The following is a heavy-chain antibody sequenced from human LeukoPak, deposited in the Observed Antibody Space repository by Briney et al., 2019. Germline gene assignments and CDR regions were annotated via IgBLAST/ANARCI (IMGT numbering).Heavy chain of an antibody. CDR3: VKFRGAQQEKYRMDV. Sequence: QSGGSLRLSCAASGFTFSTYAMGWVRQAPGKGLEWVSCGGSGGSKYYADSVKGRFSISRDDSKDTLSLQMNSLTAEDTAVYHCVKFRGAQQEKYRMDVWGKGTAVTVSS. J-gene: IGHJ6*03. CDR2: GGSGGSK. V-gene: IGHV3-23*01. CDR1: GFTFSTYA. D-gene: IGHD3-10*01.